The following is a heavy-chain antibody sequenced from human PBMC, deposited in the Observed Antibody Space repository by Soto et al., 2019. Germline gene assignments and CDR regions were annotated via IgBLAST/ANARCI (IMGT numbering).Heavy chain of an antibody. J-gene: IGHJ4*02. CDR3: TRLGIAAAGTDY. CDR2: IRGKAKSYAT. CDR1: GFTFSGSA. D-gene: IGHD6-13*01. Sequence: QPGGSLRLSCAASGFTFSGSAMHWVRQASGKGLEWVGRIRGKAKSYATVYAASVKGRFTISRDDSKNTAYLQMNSLKTEDTAVYYCTRLGIAAAGTDYWGQGTLVTVSS. V-gene: IGHV3-73*01.